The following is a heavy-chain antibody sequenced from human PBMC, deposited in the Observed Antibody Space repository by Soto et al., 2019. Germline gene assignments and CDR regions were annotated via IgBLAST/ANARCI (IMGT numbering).Heavy chain of an antibody. CDR1: GFTFSSYW. CDR2: INSDGSNT. Sequence: PGGSLRLSCAASGFTFSSYWMHWVRQAPGKGLVWVSRINSDGSNTNYADSVKGRFTISRDNSKNTLYLQMSSLRAEDTAVYYCVKWYGSYLTWGQGTLVTVSS. D-gene: IGHD1-26*01. V-gene: IGHV3-74*01. CDR3: VKWYGSYLT. J-gene: IGHJ5*02.